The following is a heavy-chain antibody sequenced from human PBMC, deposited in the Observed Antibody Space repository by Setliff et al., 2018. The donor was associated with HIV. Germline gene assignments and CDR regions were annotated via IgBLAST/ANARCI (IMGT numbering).Heavy chain of an antibody. CDR1: GGSISSHY. V-gene: IGHV4-59*11. Sequence: SETLSLTCTVSGGSISSHYWSWIRQPPGKGLEWIGYINYSGTTNYNPSLKSRVTISADTSKNQFSLKLTSVTAADTAVYYCARDSTFTMIGTGGAFDIWGQGTVVTVS. D-gene: IGHD3-22*01. J-gene: IGHJ3*02. CDR2: INYSGTT. CDR3: ARDSTFTMIGTGGAFDI.